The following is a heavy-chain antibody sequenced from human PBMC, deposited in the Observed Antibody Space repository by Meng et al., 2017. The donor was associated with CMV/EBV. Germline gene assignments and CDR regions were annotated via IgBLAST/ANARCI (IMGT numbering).Heavy chain of an antibody. CDR2: IYYSGST. CDR1: GGPISSYY. V-gene: IGHV4-59*01. J-gene: IGHJ4*02. CDR3: ARGLRNYYDSSGPAYYFDY. Sequence: SETLSLTCTVSGGPISSYYWSWIRQPPGKGLEWIGYIYYSGSTNYNPSLKSRVTISVDTSKNQFSLKLSSVTAAGTAVYYCARGLRNYYDSSGPAYYFDYWGQGTLVTVSS. D-gene: IGHD3-22*01.